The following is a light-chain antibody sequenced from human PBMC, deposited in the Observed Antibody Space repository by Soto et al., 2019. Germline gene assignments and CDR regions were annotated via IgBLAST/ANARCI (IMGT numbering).Light chain of an antibody. J-gene: IGLJ2*01. CDR3: NSYTSTNTLV. V-gene: IGLV2-14*03. CDR2: DVT. Sequence: QSALTQPASVSGSPGQSITISCTGTSSDVGGYHHVRWYQQHPGKAPKLMIYDVTDRLAGVSSRFSGSKSGNTASLAISGLQAEDEADYYCNSYTSTNTLVFGGGTKLTVL. CDR1: SSDVGGYHH.